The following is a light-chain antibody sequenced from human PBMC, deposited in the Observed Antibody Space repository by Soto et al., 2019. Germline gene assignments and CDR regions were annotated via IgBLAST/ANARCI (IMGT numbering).Light chain of an antibody. CDR3: SSYTSSSIDYV. Sequence: QSALTQPASVSGSPGQSITISCTGTSSDVGGYNYVSWYQQHPGKAPKLMIYEVSNRPSGVSNRFSGSKSGNNAALTISGLPAEDEADYYCSSYTSSSIDYVFGTGTKLTVL. CDR2: EVS. J-gene: IGLJ1*01. V-gene: IGLV2-14*01. CDR1: SSDVGGYNY.